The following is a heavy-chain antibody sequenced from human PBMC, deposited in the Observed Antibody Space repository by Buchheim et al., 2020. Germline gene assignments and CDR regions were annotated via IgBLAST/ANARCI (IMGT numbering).Heavy chain of an antibody. Sequence: QVQLQESGPGLVKPSQTLSLTCTVSGCSISSGDYYWSWIRQPPGKGLEWIGYIYYSGSTYYNPPLKSRVTISVDTSQNQFSLKLSSVTAADMAVYYCAREKHYVWGSYRRYYFDYWGQGTL. CDR2: IYYSGST. J-gene: IGHJ4*02. D-gene: IGHD3-16*02. V-gene: IGHV4-30-4*01. CDR1: GCSISSGDYY. CDR3: AREKHYVWGSYRRYYFDY.